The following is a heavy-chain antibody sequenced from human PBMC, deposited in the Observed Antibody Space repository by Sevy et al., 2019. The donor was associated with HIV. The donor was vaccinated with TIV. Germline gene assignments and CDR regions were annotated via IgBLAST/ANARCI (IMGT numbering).Heavy chain of an antibody. CDR2: RFYSGGA. J-gene: IGHJ5*02. CDR1: GGSISSSRHY. CDR3: VRHPLGNWFDL. V-gene: IGHV4-39*01. Sequence: SETLSLTCNVSGGSISSSRHYWGWIRQSPGKSLDWIGSRFYSGGAYYNPSLQSRVTMSVDTSKNQFSLNVNSVTAADTAVYYCVRHPLGNWFDLWGQGILVTVSS. D-gene: IGHD3-16*01.